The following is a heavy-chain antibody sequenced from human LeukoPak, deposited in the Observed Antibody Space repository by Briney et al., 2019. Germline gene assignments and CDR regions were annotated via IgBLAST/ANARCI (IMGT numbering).Heavy chain of an antibody. CDR3: ARDRVEHRIQLWPGLFDY. CDR2: ISYDGSNK. D-gene: IGHD5-18*01. CDR1: GFTFSSYG. Sequence: PGGSLRLSCAASGFTFSSYGMHWVRQAPGKGLEWVAVISYDGSNKYYADSVKGRFTISRDNSKNTLYLQMNSLRAEDTAVYYCARDRVEHRIQLWPGLFDYWGQGTQVTVSS. V-gene: IGHV3-30*03. J-gene: IGHJ4*02.